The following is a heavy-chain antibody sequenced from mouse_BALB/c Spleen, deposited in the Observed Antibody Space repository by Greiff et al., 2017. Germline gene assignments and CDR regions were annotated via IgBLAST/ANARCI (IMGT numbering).Heavy chain of an antibody. CDR1: GYTFTSYW. V-gene: IGHV1-69*02. CDR2: IDPSDSET. J-gene: IGHJ1*01. D-gene: IGHD1-2*01. CDR3: ARSILRLWYFDV. Sequence: QVQLQQPGAELVKPGAPVKLSCKASGYTFTSYWMNWVKQRPGRGLEWIGRIDPSDSETHYNQKFKDKATLTVDKSSSTAYIQLSSLTSEDSAVYYCARSILRLWYFDVGGAGSTVTVSS.